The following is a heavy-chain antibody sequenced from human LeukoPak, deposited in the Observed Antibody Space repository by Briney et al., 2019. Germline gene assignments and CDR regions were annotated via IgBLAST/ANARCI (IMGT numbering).Heavy chain of an antibody. CDR2: INTDGTST. CDR3: ARVYGSGSYSVY. D-gene: IGHD3-10*01. J-gene: IGHJ4*02. Sequence: GGSLRLSCAASGFTFTTYWMHWVRQAPGKGLVWVSRINTDGTSTSYADSVEGRFTISRDNAKNSLYLQMNSLRAEDTAVYYCARVYGSGSYSVYWGQGTLVTVSS. V-gene: IGHV3-74*01. CDR1: GFTFTTYW.